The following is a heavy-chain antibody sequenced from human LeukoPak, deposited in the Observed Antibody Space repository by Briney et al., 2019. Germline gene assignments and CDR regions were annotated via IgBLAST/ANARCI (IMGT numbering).Heavy chain of an antibody. J-gene: IGHJ5*02. D-gene: IGHD3-10*01. V-gene: IGHV4-59*01. CDR2: IYYSGST. Sequence: PSETLSLTCTVSGGSISSYYWSWIRQSPGKGLEWIGHIYYSGSTNYNPSLKRRVTISVDTSKNQFSLKLSSVPAADTAVYYCARDSQGSGKFAPWGQGTLVTVSS. CDR1: GGSISSYY. CDR3: ARDSQGSGKFAP.